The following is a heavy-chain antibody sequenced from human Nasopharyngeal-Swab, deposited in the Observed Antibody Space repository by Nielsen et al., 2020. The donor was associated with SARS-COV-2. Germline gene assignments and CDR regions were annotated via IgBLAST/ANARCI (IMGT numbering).Heavy chain of an antibody. V-gene: IGHV3-23*03. D-gene: IGHD3-16*01. CDR1: GFTFRNYA. Sequence: GESLKISCAASGFTFRNYAMSWVRQAPGKGLEWVSVIFSGGTSTFYADSVKGRFTISRDNSKNTLFLQMNSLRAEDTAVYYCAKGLADYGEDAFDIWGQGTMVTVSS. CDR2: IFSGGTST. J-gene: IGHJ3*02. CDR3: AKGLADYGEDAFDI.